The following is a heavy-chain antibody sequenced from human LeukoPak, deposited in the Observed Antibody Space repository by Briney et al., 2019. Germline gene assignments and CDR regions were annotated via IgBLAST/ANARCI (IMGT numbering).Heavy chain of an antibody. V-gene: IGHV4-59*08. CDR1: GGSIRSYY. Sequence: PSETLSLTCTVSGGSIRSYYWSWIRQPPGKGLEWIGHIYYSGNTNYNPSFKSRVTISVDTSKNQFSLKLSSVTAADTAVHYCARHIAVAGPILDWGQGTLVTVSS. J-gene: IGHJ4*02. CDR2: IYYSGNT. CDR3: ARHIAVAGPILD. D-gene: IGHD6-19*01.